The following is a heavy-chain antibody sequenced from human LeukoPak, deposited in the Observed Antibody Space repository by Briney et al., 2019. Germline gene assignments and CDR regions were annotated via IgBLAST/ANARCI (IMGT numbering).Heavy chain of an antibody. Sequence: GASVKVSCKASGYTFTGYYMHWVRQAPGQGLEWMGWINPNSGGTNYAQKFQGRVTMTRDTSISTAYMELSRLRSDDTAVYYCARASYDILTDYSYYFDYWGQGTLVTVFS. D-gene: IGHD3-9*01. CDR2: INPNSGGT. J-gene: IGHJ4*02. CDR3: ARASYDILTDYSYYFDY. CDR1: GYTFTGYY. V-gene: IGHV1-2*02.